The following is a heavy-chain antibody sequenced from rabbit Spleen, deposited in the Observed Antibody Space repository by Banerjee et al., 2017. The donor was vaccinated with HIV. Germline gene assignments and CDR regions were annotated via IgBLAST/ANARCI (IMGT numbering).Heavy chain of an antibody. V-gene: IGHV1S47*01. D-gene: IGHD2-1*01. J-gene: IGHJ4*01. CDR3: VRDQAGDADYGPYYLNL. CDR1: GFDFSNYG. CDR2: IEPIFGNT. Sequence: EESGGDLVKPGASLTLTCTASGFDFSNYGVSWVRQAPGKGLEWIGYIEPIFGNTYYANWVNGRFTISSHNAQNTLYLQLSSLTAADTATYFCVRDQAGDADYGPYYLNLWGQGTLVTVS.